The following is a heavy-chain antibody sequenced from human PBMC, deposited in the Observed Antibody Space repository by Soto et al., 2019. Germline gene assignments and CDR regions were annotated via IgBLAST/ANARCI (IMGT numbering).Heavy chain of an antibody. CDR3: ARSIVATPFDY. V-gene: IGHV1-18*01. J-gene: IGHJ4*02. CDR1: GYTFTSYG. CDR2: ISAYNGNT. Sequence: ASVKVSCKASGYTFTSYGISWVRQAPGQGLEWMGWISAYNGNTNYAQKLQGRVTMTTDTSTSTAYMELRSLGSEDTAVYYCARSIVATPFDYWGQGTLVTVSS. D-gene: IGHD5-12*01.